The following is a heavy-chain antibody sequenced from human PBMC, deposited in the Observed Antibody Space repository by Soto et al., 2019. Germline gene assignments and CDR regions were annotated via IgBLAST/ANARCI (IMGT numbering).Heavy chain of an antibody. J-gene: IGHJ1*01. CDR1: GGSLSGNY. V-gene: IGHV4-34*01. D-gene: IGHD3-22*01. CDR3: SGRNGYYFGVEH. Sequence: QVQLQQWGAGLLKPSETLSLTCAVYGGSLSGNYWSWIRQTPGKGLEWIGEINHSGGTDYNPSLHKRVTISGKTSKRQLSPKLRSVSAGDTGVYYCSGRNGYYFGVEHWGQGTLVTVSS. CDR2: INHSGGT.